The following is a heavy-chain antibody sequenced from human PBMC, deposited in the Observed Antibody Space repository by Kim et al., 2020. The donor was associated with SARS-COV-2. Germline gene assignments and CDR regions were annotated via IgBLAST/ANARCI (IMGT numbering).Heavy chain of an antibody. D-gene: IGHD5-18*01. V-gene: IGHV3-30*03. Sequence: GGSLRLSCAASGFTFSSYGMHWVRQAPGKGLEWVAVISYDGSNKYYADSVKGRFTISRDNSKNTLYLQMNSLRAEDTAVYYCASSGYSYGLYYFDYWGQGTLVTVSS. CDR2: ISYDGSNK. CDR3: ASSGYSYGLYYFDY. CDR1: GFTFSSYG. J-gene: IGHJ4*02.